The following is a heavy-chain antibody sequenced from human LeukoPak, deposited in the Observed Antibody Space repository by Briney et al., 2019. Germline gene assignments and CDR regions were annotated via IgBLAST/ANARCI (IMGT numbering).Heavy chain of an antibody. J-gene: IGHJ6*02. V-gene: IGHV1-8*01. CDR2: MNPNSGNT. CDR3: ARGELSLLPFYYYYYGMDV. CDR1: GYTFTSYD. D-gene: IGHD1-26*01. Sequence: GASVKVSCKASGYTFTSYDINWVRQATGQGLEWMGWMNPNSGNTGYAQKLQGRVTMTTDTSTSTAYMELRSLRSDDTAVYYCARGELSLLPFYYYYYGMDVWGQGTTVTVSS.